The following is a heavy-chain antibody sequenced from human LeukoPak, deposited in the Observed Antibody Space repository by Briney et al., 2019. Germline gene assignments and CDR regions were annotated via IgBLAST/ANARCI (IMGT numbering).Heavy chain of an antibody. CDR2: INAGNGHT. D-gene: IGHD5-24*01. Sequence: ASVKVSCKASGYTFSGYAVHWVRQAPGQRFEWMGWINAGNGHTKYSQNFQGRVTITRDSSANIVYMELSSLTSGDTAVYYCARGIWSATRVDYYLDNWGQGTLVTVSS. CDR3: ARGIWSATRVDYYLDN. J-gene: IGHJ4*02. V-gene: IGHV1-3*01. CDR1: GYTFSGYA.